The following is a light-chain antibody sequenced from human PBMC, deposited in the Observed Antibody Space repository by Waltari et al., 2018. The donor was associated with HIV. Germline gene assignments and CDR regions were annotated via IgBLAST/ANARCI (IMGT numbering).Light chain of an antibody. CDR1: ELANQY. CDR2: RDS. J-gene: IGLJ2*01. Sequence: SSDLTQAPSVSVSPGQTASIPRPGHELANQYVHWYQEQAGQAPALVMSRDSERPLGSPERSSGSRSGSLATLTITGVLAEDEADYYCQSAAPNGTSVIFGGGTKLTVL. CDR3: QSAAPNGTSVI. V-gene: IGLV3-25*03.